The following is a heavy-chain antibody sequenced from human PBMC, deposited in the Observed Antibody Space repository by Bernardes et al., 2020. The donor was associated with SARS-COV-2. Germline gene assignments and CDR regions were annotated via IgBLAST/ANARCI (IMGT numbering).Heavy chain of an antibody. CDR3: ARTWNDVWVFDY. Sequence: GALRLPCAASGFTFSSYWMSWVRQAPGKGLEWVANIKQDGSEKYYVDSVKGRFTISRDNAKNSLYLQMNSLRAEDTAVYYCARTWNDVWVFDYWGQGTLVTVSS. D-gene: IGHD1-1*01. V-gene: IGHV3-7*03. CDR1: GFTFSSYW. J-gene: IGHJ4*02. CDR2: IKQDGSEK.